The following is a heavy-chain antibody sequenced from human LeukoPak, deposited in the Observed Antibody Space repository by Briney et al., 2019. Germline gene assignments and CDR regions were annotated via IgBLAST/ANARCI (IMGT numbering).Heavy chain of an antibody. D-gene: IGHD3-16*01. CDR3: ARESREVCYYCYYGMDV. CDR1: GGTFSSYA. V-gene: IGHV1-69*06. J-gene: IGHJ6*04. CDR2: IIPIFGTA. Sequence: SVKVSCKASGGTFSSYAISWVRQAPGQGLEWMGGIIPIFGTANYAQKFQGRVTITADKSTSTAYMELSSLRSEDTAVYYCARESREVCYYCYYGMDVWGKGTTVTVSS.